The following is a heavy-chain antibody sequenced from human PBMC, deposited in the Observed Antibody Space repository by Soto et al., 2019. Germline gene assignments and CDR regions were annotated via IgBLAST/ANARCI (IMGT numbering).Heavy chain of an antibody. J-gene: IGHJ6*03. CDR1: GGSFSGYY. Sequence: SETLSLTCAVYGGSFSGYYWSWIRQPPGKGLEWIGEINHSGSTNYNPSLKSRVTISVDTSKNQFSLKLSSVTAADTAVYYCARRGFYYYYMDVWGKGTTVTVSS. CDR2: INHSGST. D-gene: IGHD3-10*01. CDR3: ARRGFYYYYMDV. V-gene: IGHV4-34*01.